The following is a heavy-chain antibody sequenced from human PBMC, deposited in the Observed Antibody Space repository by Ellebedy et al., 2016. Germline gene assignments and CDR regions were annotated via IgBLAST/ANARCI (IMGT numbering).Heavy chain of an antibody. CDR3: ATYVLGWSNGGGF. D-gene: IGHD6-19*01. CDR2: ITSSGIT. V-gene: IGHV4-39*01. CDR1: GGSVISSNYF. Sequence: SETLSLTCSVSGGSVISSNYFWNWIRQPPGKGLEWVGSITSSGITNYNPSLRSRVAISADTSKNQFSLKLNSVNAADTAVYYCATYVLGWSNGGGFWGQGTLVTVSS. J-gene: IGHJ4*02.